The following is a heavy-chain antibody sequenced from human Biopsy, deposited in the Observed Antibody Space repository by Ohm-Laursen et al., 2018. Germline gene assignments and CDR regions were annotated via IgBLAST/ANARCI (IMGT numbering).Heavy chain of an antibody. D-gene: IGHD5-18*01. Sequence: SDTLSLTCSVSGGSVSSSNYYWTWIRQAPGKGLEWIAEINHIGNTNYNPSLKSRVTISVDTSKKQFSLKLSSVTAADTAVYYCARGDVTGDNFGYRLFDYWGRGTLVTVSS. CDR2: INHIGNT. V-gene: IGHV4-39*07. CDR3: ARGDVTGDNFGYRLFDY. CDR1: GGSVSSSNYY. J-gene: IGHJ4*02.